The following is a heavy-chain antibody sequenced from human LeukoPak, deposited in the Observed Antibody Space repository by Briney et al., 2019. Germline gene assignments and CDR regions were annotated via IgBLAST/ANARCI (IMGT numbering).Heavy chain of an antibody. D-gene: IGHD3-10*01. CDR3: AKDSFLVRGVPFDY. CDR1: GFTFSIYS. Sequence: GGSLRLSCAASGFTFSIYSIKWVRQAPGKGLEWVSAISGSGGSTYYADSVKGRFTISRDNSKNTLYLQMNSLRAEDAAVYYCAKDSFLVRGVPFDYWGQGTLVTVSS. J-gene: IGHJ4*02. CDR2: ISGSGGST. V-gene: IGHV3-23*01.